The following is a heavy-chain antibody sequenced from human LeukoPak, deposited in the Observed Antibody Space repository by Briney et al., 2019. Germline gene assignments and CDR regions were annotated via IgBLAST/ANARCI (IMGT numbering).Heavy chain of an antibody. CDR3: ARAYIAAAGFDY. CDR2: INPNSGGT. V-gene: IGHV1-2*04. D-gene: IGHD6-13*01. CDR1: GYTFTGYY. Sequence: ASVKVSCKASGYTFTGYYMRWVRQAPGQGLEWMGWINPNSGGTNYAQKFQGWVTMTRDTSISTAYMELSRLRSDDTAVYYCARAYIAAAGFDYWGQGTLVTVSS. J-gene: IGHJ4*02.